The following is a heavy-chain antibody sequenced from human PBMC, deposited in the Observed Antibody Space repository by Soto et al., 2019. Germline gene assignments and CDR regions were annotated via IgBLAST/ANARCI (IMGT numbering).Heavy chain of an antibody. CDR2: ISAGSEGA. Sequence: EVQLLESGGGLVQPGGALRLSCAASGFTFSSHAMSWVRQAPGKGLEWISSISAGSEGAYYADSVKGRFTISRDNSNNTLYPQMNSLRAEDTAVYYCARDLWGHLHWGQGTLVTVSA. J-gene: IGHJ4*02. V-gene: IGHV3-23*01. D-gene: IGHD3-16*01. CDR3: ARDLWGHLH. CDR1: GFTFSSHA.